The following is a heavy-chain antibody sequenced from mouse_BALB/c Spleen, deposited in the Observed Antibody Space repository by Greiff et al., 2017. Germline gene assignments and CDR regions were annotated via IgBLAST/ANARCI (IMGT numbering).Heavy chain of an antibody. CDR1: GFNIKDSY. CDR2: IDPANGNT. CDR3: ARGYGNYDWYFDV. V-gene: IGHV14-3*02. J-gene: IGHJ1*01. D-gene: IGHD2-10*02. Sequence: VQLQQSGAELVKPGASVKLSCTASGFNIKDSYMHWVKQRPEQGLEWIGRIDPANGNTKYDPKFQGKATITADTSSNTAYLQLSSLTSEDTAVYYCARGYGNYDWYFDVWGAGTTVTVSS.